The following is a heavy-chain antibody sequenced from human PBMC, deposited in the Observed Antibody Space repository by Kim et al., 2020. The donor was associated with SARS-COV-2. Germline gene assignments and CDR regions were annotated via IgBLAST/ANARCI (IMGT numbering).Heavy chain of an antibody. Sequence: NPSLKSRVTLSTDNPSSGFSLTLTSVTAADTAVYYCARLSGSYNDRYFDYWGQGILVTVSS. V-gene: IGHV4-4*07. J-gene: IGHJ4*02. CDR3: ARLSGSYNDRYFDY. D-gene: IGHD3-22*01.